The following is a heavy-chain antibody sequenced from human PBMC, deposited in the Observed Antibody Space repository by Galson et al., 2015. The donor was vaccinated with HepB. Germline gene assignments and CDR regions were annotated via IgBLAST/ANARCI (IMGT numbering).Heavy chain of an antibody. J-gene: IGHJ3*01. CDR2: ISAYNGNT. Sequence: SVKVSCKASGYTFTSYGISWVRQAPGQGLEWIGWISAYNGNTNSAQKLQGRVTMTTDTSTSTAYMELRSLRSDDTAVYYCARDYYDSSGYYHDAFDLWGQWTMVTVSS. CDR1: GYTFTSYG. V-gene: IGHV1-18*04. D-gene: IGHD3-22*01. CDR3: ARDYYDSSGYYHDAFDL.